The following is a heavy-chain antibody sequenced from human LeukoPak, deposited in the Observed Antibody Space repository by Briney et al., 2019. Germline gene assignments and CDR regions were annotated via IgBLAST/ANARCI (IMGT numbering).Heavy chain of an antibody. V-gene: IGHV4-59*01. CDR3: ARDRGPAVGYDY. CDR2: IYYSGST. Sequence: GKPSETLSLTCSVFDGSISNYYWSWIRQPPGKGLEWIGYIYYSGSTNYNPSLKSRVTISVDTSKNQFSLKLSSVTAADTAVYYCARDRGPAVGYDYWGKGTLVTVSS. J-gene: IGHJ4*02. CDR1: DGSISNYY. D-gene: IGHD2-2*01.